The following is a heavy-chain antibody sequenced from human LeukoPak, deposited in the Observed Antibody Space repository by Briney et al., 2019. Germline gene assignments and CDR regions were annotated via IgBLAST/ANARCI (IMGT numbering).Heavy chain of an antibody. J-gene: IGHJ4*02. Sequence: ASVKVSCKASGYTFTGYYMHWGRQAPGQGLEWRGWISAYNGNTNYAQKLQGRVTMTTDTSTSTAYMELRSLRSDDTAVYYCARTNVYYYDSSDYYPHFDYWGQGTLVTVSS. CDR1: GYTFTGYY. D-gene: IGHD3-22*01. CDR3: ARTNVYYYDSSDYYPHFDY. V-gene: IGHV1-18*04. CDR2: ISAYNGNT.